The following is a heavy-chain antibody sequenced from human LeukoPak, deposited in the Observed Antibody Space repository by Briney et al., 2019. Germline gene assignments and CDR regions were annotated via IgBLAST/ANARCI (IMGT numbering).Heavy chain of an antibody. Sequence: EASVKVSCKTSGFTFTVYGFNWVRQAPGQGLEWKAWISAYNGYTIFAQNVQGRLTMTTDTSTNTVYMELTSLTSDDTAVYYCARGGTSHTVTVSDFWGQGTLVTVSS. V-gene: IGHV1-18*01. CDR2: ISAYNGYT. J-gene: IGHJ4*02. D-gene: IGHD4-11*01. CDR1: GFTFTVYG. CDR3: ARGGTSHTVTVSDF.